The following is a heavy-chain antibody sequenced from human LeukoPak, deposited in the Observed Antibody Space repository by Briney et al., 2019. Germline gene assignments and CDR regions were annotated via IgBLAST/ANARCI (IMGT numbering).Heavy chain of an antibody. D-gene: IGHD2-15*01. J-gene: IGHJ4*02. CDR1: GYTFTGYY. Sequence: ASVKVSCKASGYTFTGYYMHWVRQAPGQGLEWMGWINPNSGGTNYAQKLQGRVTMTRDTSISTAYMELSRLRSDDTAVYYCANGYCSGGSCYSSGEFDYWGQGTLVTVSS. CDR3: ANGYCSGGSCYSSGEFDY. V-gene: IGHV1-2*02. CDR2: INPNSGGT.